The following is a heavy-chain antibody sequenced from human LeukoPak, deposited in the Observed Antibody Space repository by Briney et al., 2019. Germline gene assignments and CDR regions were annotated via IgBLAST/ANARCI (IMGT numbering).Heavy chain of an antibody. J-gene: IGHJ2*01. CDR3: ARDQMGLRYFDL. CDR2: ISSSSSYI. Sequence: GGSLRLSCAASGFTFSSYSMNWVRQAPGKGLEWVSSISSSSSYIYYADSVKGRFTISRDNAKNSLYLQMNSLRAEDTAVYYCARDQMGLRYFDLWGRGTLVTVSS. D-gene: IGHD2-8*01. CDR1: GFTFSSYS. V-gene: IGHV3-21*01.